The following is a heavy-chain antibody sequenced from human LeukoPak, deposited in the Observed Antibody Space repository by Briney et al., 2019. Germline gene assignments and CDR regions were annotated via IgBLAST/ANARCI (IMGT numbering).Heavy chain of an antibody. Sequence: ASVKVSCKASGYTFTGYYMHWVRQVPGQAFEWMGWMNPNSGGTNYAQKFQGRVTMTRDTSITTAYMELSRLRSDDTAVYYCARGFSSWYLSPYYLEYCGQGTPVTVSS. D-gene: IGHD6-13*01. CDR3: ARGFSSWYLSPYYLEY. J-gene: IGHJ4*02. V-gene: IGHV1-2*02. CDR2: MNPNSGGT. CDR1: GYTFTGYY.